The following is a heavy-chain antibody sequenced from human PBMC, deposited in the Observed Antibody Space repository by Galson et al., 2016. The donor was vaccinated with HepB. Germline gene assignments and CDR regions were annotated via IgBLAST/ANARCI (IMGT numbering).Heavy chain of an antibody. CDR3: ARRTGNGLDV. D-gene: IGHD1-1*01. CDR2: TYYRSRWYS. Sequence: SGDSVSSNSATWNCIRLSPSRGLEWLGRTYYRSRWYSDYALSVKSRITINADTSKSQFSLRLNSVTPEDTAVYYCARRTGNGLDVWGQGTTVTVSS. V-gene: IGHV6-1*01. J-gene: IGHJ6*02. CDR1: GDSVSSNSAT.